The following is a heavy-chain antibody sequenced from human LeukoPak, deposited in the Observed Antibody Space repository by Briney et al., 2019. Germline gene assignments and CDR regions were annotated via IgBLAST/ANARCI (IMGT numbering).Heavy chain of an antibody. CDR1: GGTFGSYA. Sequence: SVNVSCKPSGGTFGSYAISWVRQAPGQELEWVGWIIPLFGAPLYAQKFQGRVTITADERTSTVYMDLSSLRSDDTAVYDCARDEEKAAGSLWGQGTPVIVSS. J-gene: IGHJ4*02. D-gene: IGHD6-13*01. CDR2: IIPLFGAP. V-gene: IGHV1-69*13. CDR3: ARDEEKAAGSL.